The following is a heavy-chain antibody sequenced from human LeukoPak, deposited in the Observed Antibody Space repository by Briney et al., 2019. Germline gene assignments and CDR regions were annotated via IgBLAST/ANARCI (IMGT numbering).Heavy chain of an antibody. D-gene: IGHD6-19*01. Sequence: GGSLRLSCAASGFTFSSYAMSWVRQAPGKGLEWVSAISGSGGSTYYADSVKGRFTISRDNSKNTLYLQMNSLRAEDTAVYYCARQYSSGWYDIYQKTYYFDYWGQGTLVTVSS. J-gene: IGHJ4*02. V-gene: IGHV3-23*01. CDR2: ISGSGGST. CDR1: GFTFSSYA. CDR3: ARQYSSGWYDIYQKTYYFDY.